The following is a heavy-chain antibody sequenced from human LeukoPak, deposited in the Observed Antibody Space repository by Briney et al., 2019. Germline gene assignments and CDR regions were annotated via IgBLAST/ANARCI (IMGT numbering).Heavy chain of an antibody. CDR2: ISSGGSTV. J-gene: IGHJ3*02. CDR3: ARVIIVGATGI. V-gene: IGHV3-48*03. CDR1: GFTFSSHE. D-gene: IGHD1-26*01. Sequence: GGSLRLSCAASGFTFSSHEMWWVRQAPGKGLEWVSYISSGGSTVHYADSVKGRFTISRDNAKNSLYLQMNSLRAEDTAVYYCARVIIVGATGIWGQGTKVTVSS.